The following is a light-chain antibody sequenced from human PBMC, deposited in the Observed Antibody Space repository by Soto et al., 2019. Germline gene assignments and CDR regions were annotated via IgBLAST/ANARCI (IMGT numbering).Light chain of an antibody. CDR2: AAS. Sequence: AIRLTQSPSSLSASTGDSITITCRASQGISSYLAWYQQKPGKAPKLLIYAASTLQSGVPSRFSGSGSGTDFTLTISCLQSEDFATYYCQQYYSYPLTFGGGTKVDI. CDR3: QQYYSYPLT. CDR1: QGISSY. J-gene: IGKJ4*01. V-gene: IGKV1-8*01.